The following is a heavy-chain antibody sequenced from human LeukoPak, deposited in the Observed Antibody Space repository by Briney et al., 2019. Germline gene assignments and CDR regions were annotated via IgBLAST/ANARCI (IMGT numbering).Heavy chain of an antibody. D-gene: IGHD3-22*01. CDR1: GGTFISYA. J-gene: IGHJ4*02. V-gene: IGHV1-69*05. Sequence: ASVKVSCKGSGGTFISYAISGGGRAPGQGGEWRGGIIPIFGTANYPQKFQGRVTITTDESTSTAYMQLSSLRSEDTAVYYCAIPPPHYSYDSSGYFDYWGQGTLVTVSS. CDR2: IIPIFGTA. CDR3: AIPPPHYSYDSSGYFDY.